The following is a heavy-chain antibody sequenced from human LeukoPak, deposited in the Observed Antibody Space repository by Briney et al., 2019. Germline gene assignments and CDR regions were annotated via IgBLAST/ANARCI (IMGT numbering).Heavy chain of an antibody. D-gene: IGHD3-22*01. CDR2: IYHSGNT. Sequence: PSETLSLTCAVSGGSISSSNWWSWVRQPPGKGLEWIGEIYHSGNTNYNPSLRSRVTISLDKSENQFSLKMSSVTAADTAVYYCARTTYDSSGYLSDYWGQGTLVTVSS. J-gene: IGHJ4*02. CDR1: GGSISSSNW. V-gene: IGHV4-4*02. CDR3: ARTTYDSSGYLSDY.